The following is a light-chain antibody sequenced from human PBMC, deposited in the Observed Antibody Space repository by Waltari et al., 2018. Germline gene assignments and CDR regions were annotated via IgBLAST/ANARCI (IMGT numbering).Light chain of an antibody. Sequence: DIQMTQSPSSVSASVGDSVTLPCRASQGLSSWLAWYQQKPGKAPKLLLYAASSLQSGVPARFSGNGSGTDFTLTISSLKPEDFATYYCQQANSFPWTFGQGTKVEIK. V-gene: IGKV1-12*01. CDR2: AAS. J-gene: IGKJ1*01. CDR1: QGLSSW. CDR3: QQANSFPWT.